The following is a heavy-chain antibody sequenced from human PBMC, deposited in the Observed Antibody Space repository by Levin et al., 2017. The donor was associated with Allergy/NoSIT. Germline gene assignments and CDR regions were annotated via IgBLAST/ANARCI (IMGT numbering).Heavy chain of an antibody. CDR3: ARDSGRGDAFDI. Sequence: GGSLRLSCAASGFTFSSYGMHWVRQAPGKGLEWVAVIWYDGSNKYYADSVKGRFTISRDNSKNTLYLQMNSLRAEDTAVYYCARDSGRGDAFDIWGQGTMVTVSS. J-gene: IGHJ3*02. V-gene: IGHV3-33*01. CDR2: IWYDGSNK. CDR1: GFTFSSYG. D-gene: IGHD3-10*01.